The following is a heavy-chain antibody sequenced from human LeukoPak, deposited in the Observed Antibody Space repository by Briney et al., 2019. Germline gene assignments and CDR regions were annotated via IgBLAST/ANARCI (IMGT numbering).Heavy chain of an antibody. Sequence: GGSLRLSCAASGFPFSSYWMHWVRQVPGKGLLWVSRINSDGSATIYADSVRGRFTISRDNAKNTLYLQLSGLRVEDTAVYHCASDSPYYGMDVWGQGTTVTVSS. CDR2: INSDGSAT. CDR1: GFPFSSYW. V-gene: IGHV3-74*01. CDR3: ASDSPYYGMDV. J-gene: IGHJ6*02.